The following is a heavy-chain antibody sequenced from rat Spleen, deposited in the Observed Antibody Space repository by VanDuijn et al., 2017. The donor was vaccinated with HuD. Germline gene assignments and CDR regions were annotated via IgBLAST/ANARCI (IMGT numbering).Heavy chain of an antibody. V-gene: IGHV5-58*01. CDR1: GFTFSRYW. D-gene: IGHD1-7*01. J-gene: IGHJ2*01. CDR2: VSNDGVHT. Sequence: EVQLVETGGGLVQPGKSLKLSCVASGFTFSRYWMYWVRQAPGKGLEWVSSVSNDGVHTYYPDSVKGRFTISRDNAENIVYLQMTSLKYEDTATYYCAVAGYGYWGQGVMVTVSS. CDR3: AVAGYGY.